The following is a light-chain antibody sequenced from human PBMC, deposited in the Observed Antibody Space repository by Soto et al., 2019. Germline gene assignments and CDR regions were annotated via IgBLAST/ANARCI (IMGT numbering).Light chain of an antibody. CDR1: SSDVADYKY. Sequence: QSALTQPASVFGSPGQSITISCTGTSSDVADYKYVSWYQQHPGKAPKALIAEVTKRPSGVSDRFSGSKSGNTASLTISGLQAEDEADYYCSSYTTNSTLVFGTGTKLTVL. CDR3: SSYTTNSTLV. CDR2: EVT. J-gene: IGLJ1*01. V-gene: IGLV2-14*01.